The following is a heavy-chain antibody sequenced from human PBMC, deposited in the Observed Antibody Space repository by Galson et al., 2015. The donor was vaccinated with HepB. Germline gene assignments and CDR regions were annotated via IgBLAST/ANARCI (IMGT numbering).Heavy chain of an antibody. V-gene: IGHV1-24*01. D-gene: IGHD2-2*01. CDR1: GYTLTELS. CDR2: FDPEDGET. CDR3: ATASTSWPLGDAFDI. J-gene: IGHJ3*02. Sequence: SVKVSCKVSGYTLTELSMHWVRQAPGKGLEWMGGFDPEDGETIYAQKFQGRVTMTEDTSTDTAYMELSSLRSEDTAVYYCATASTSWPLGDAFDIWGQGTMVTVSS.